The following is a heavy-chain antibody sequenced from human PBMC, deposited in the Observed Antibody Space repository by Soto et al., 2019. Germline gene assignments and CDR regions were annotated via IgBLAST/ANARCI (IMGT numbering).Heavy chain of an antibody. CDR1: GGTFSSYA. V-gene: IGHV1-69*13. D-gene: IGHD3-10*01. CDR2: IIPIFGTA. CDR3: ARDSERTTVRPHAAFDI. J-gene: IGHJ3*02. Sequence: ASVKVSCKASGGTFSSYAISWVRQAPGQGLEWMGGIIPIFGTANYAQKFQGRVTITADESTSTAYMELSSLRSEDTAVYYCARDSERTTVRPHAAFDIWGQGTMVTVSS.